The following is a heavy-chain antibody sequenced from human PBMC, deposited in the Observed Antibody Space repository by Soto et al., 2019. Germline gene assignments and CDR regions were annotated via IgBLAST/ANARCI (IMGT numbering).Heavy chain of an antibody. J-gene: IGHJ4*02. CDR3: AREGGSSSFRYGYYFDY. CDR2: IIPIFGTA. CDR1: GGTFSSYA. Sequence: QVQLVQSGAEVKKPGSSVKVSCKASGGTFSSYAISWVRQAPGQGLVWMGEIIPIFGTANYAQKFQGRVTITADESTSTAYMELSSLRSEDTAVYYCAREGGSSSFRYGYYFDYWGQGTLVTVSS. D-gene: IGHD6-6*01. V-gene: IGHV1-69*01.